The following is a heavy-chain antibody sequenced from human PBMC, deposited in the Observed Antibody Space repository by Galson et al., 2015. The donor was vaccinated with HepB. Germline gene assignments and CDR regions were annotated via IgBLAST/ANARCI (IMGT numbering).Heavy chain of an antibody. J-gene: IGHJ5*02. V-gene: IGHV3-23*01. CDR2: ISGSGGST. CDR1: GFTFSSYA. Sequence: SLRLSCAASGFTFSSYAMTWVRQAPGKGLEWVSAISGSGGSTYSADSVKGRFTISRDNSKNTLYLQMNSLRAEDTAEYYCAKAVDFAGDGWFDPWGQGTLVTVSS. CDR3: AKAVDFAGDGWFDP. D-gene: IGHD3-9*01.